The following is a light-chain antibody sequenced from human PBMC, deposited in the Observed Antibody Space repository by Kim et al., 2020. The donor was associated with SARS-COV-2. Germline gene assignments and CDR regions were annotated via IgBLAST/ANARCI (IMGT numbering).Light chain of an antibody. CDR1: NLRNYY. CDR2: GRN. J-gene: IGLJ2*01. CDR3: NSRDNSAKVI. Sequence: SSELTQDPAVSVALGQTVRITCQGDNLRNYYATWYQHKPGQAPVLVIYGRNSRPSGIPDRFSGSTSGNTASLTITGAQAEDEADHYCNSRDNSAKVIFGGGTQLTVL. V-gene: IGLV3-19*01.